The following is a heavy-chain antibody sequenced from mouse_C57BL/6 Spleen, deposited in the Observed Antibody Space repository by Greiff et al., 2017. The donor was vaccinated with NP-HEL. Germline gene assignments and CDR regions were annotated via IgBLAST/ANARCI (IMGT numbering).Heavy chain of an antibody. V-gene: IGHV5-17*01. Sequence: DVKLVESGGGLVKPGGSLKLSCAASGFTFSDYGMHWVRQAPEKGLEWVAYISSGSSTIYYADTVKGRFTISRENAKNTLFLQMTSLRSEDTAMYYCARPRRRGYYFDYWGQGTTLTVSS. J-gene: IGHJ2*01. CDR1: GFTFSDYG. CDR3: ARPRRRGYYFDY. CDR2: ISSGSSTI.